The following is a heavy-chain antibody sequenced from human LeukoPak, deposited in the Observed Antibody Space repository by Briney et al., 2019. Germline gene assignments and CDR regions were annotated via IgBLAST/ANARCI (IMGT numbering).Heavy chain of an antibody. CDR3: AKDDGFGTMGFDY. J-gene: IGHJ4*02. V-gene: IGHV3-23*01. CDR2: ISGSGSST. D-gene: IGHD3-10*01. Sequence: GGSLRLSCVASGFTFSSYAMSWVRQAPGKGLEWVSGISGSGSSTYYADSVKGRFTISRDSSKNTLYLQMNSLRAEDTAVYYRAKDDGFGTMGFDYWGQGTLVTVSS. CDR1: GFTFSSYA.